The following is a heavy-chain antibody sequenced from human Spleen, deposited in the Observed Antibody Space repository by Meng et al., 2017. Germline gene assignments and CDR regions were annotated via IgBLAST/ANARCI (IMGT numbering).Heavy chain of an antibody. V-gene: IGHV3-53*04. D-gene: IGHD5-18*01. CDR2: IYSGGGT. J-gene: IGHJ3*02. Sequence: GESLKISCAASGFTFSSYAMHWVRQAPGKGLEWVSVIYSGGGTYYADSVKGRFTISRHNSENTLYLQMNSLRTEDTAVYYCARGRKDAVTSHAFDIWGQGTMVTVSS. CDR1: GFTFSSYA. CDR3: ARGRKDAVTSHAFDI.